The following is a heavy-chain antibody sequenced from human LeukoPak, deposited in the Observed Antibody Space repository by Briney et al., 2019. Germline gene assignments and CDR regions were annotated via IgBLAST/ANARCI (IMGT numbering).Heavy chain of an antibody. CDR1: GYTFTDYY. Sequence: GASVKVSCKASGYTFTDYYMHWVRQAPGQGLEWMGRIDAKSGGTNYAQNFQGRVTMTRDTSISTVYTEVSSLRSDDTAVYYCARDTTGVAAAAGTVYWGQGTLVTVSS. V-gene: IGHV1-2*06. D-gene: IGHD6-13*01. CDR3: ARDTTGVAAAAGTVY. CDR2: IDAKSGGT. J-gene: IGHJ4*02.